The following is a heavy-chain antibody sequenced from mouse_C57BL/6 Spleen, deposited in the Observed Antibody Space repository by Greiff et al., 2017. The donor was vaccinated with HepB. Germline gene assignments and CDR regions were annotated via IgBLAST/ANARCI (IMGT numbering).Heavy chain of an antibody. CDR3: AREEGYYGSGHWYFGV. V-gene: IGHV1-55*01. J-gene: IGHJ1*03. D-gene: IGHD1-1*01. CDR1: GYTFTSYW. Sequence: QVQLQQPGAELVKPGASVKMSCKASGYTFTSYWITWVKQRPGQGLEWIGDIYPGSGSTNYNEKFKSKATLTVDTSSSTAYMQLSSLTSEASAVYYCAREEGYYGSGHWYFGVWGTGTTVTVST. CDR2: IYPGSGST.